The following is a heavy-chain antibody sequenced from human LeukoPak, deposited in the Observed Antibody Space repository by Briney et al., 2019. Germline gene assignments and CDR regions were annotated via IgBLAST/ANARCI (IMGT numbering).Heavy chain of an antibody. D-gene: IGHD3-10*01. CDR1: GGTFSSYA. Sequence: GASVKVSCKASGGTFSSYAISWVRQAPGQGLEWMGGIIPIFGTANYAQKFQGRVTITADESTSTAYMELSSLRSEDTAVYYCARDLARFGEPQYFDYWGQGTLVTVSS. CDR2: IIPIFGTA. J-gene: IGHJ4*02. CDR3: ARDLARFGEPQYFDY. V-gene: IGHV1-69*13.